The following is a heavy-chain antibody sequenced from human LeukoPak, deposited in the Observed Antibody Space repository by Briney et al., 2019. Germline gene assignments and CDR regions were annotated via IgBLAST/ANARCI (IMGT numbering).Heavy chain of an antibody. CDR1: GDSMSSYY. CDR3: ARDRRDTSMVWDY. J-gene: IGHJ4*02. D-gene: IGHD5-18*01. Sequence: SETLSLTCTVSGDSMSSYYWSWIRQPPGKGLEWIGYIYYSGHTNYNASLKSRVTISVDTSKNQFSLKMRSVTAADTAVYYCARDRRDTSMVWDYWGQGTLVTVSS. CDR2: IYYSGHT. V-gene: IGHV4-59*01.